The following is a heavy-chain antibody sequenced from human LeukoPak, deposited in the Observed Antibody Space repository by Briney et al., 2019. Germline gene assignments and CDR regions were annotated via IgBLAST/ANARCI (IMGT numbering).Heavy chain of an antibody. V-gene: IGHV3-23*01. D-gene: IGHD1-26*01. CDR1: GFTFSSYA. CDR2: MSGSGGYT. Sequence: PGGSLRLSCAASGFTFSSYAMSWVRQAPGKGLEWVSAMSGSGGYTYYADSVKGRFTISRDNSKNTLNLQMNSLRAEDTAVYYCARSVGATMRKNLYFDYWGQGTLVTVSS. CDR3: ARSVGATMRKNLYFDY. J-gene: IGHJ4*02.